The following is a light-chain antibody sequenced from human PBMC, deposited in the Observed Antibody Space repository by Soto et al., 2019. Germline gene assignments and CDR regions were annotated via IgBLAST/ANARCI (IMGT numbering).Light chain of an antibody. CDR2: GVS. CDR1: QSVSSK. J-gene: IGKJ2*01. V-gene: IGKV3-15*01. CDR3: QQYNNWPHT. Sequence: EIVMTQSPATLSVSPGEIATLYFSASQSVSSKLACFQQKPGQAPSLLIYGVSTRATGVPVRFSGSGSGTEFTLTINSLQSEDFAVYYCQQYNNWPHTFGQGTKVDIK.